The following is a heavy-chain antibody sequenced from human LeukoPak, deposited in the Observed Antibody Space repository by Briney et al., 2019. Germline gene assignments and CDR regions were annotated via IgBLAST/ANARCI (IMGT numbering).Heavy chain of an antibody. V-gene: IGHV3-30*04. D-gene: IGHD5-12*01. CDR2: IRYDGSIK. J-gene: IGHJ6*03. CDR3: AKDNVKVTTIRRVPHYMDV. Sequence: GRSLRLSCAASGFTFSSYAMHWVRQAPGKGLEWVAVIRYDGSIKYYADSVKGRFTISRDNSKNTLYLQMNSLRAEDTAVHYCAKDNVKVTTIRRVPHYMDVWGKGTTVTISS. CDR1: GFTFSSYA.